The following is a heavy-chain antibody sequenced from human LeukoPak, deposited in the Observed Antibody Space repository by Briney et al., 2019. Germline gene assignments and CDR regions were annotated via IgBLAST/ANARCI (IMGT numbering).Heavy chain of an antibody. CDR1: GYTFTSYY. CDR2: INPSGGST. D-gene: IGHD5-24*01. J-gene: IGHJ6*02. V-gene: IGHV1-46*01. CDR3: ARVSEGKEMATIFYYYYGMDV. Sequence: ASVKVSCKASGYTFTSYYMHWVRQAPGQGLEWMGIINPSGGSTSYAQKFQGRVTMTRDTSTSTVYMELSSLRSEDTAVYYCARVSEGKEMATIFYYYYGMDVWGQGTTVTVSS.